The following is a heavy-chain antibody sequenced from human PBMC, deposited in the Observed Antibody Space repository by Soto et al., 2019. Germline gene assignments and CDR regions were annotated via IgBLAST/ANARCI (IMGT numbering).Heavy chain of an antibody. Sequence: GGSPRLSCAASGFTFSSYAMSWVRQAPGKGLEWVSAISGSGGSTYYADSVKGRFTISRDNSKNTLYLQMNSLRAEDTAVYYCAKGYCSGGSCYSPDAFDIWGQGTMVTVSS. CDR3: AKGYCSGGSCYSPDAFDI. V-gene: IGHV3-23*01. CDR2: ISGSGGST. D-gene: IGHD2-15*01. CDR1: GFTFSSYA. J-gene: IGHJ3*02.